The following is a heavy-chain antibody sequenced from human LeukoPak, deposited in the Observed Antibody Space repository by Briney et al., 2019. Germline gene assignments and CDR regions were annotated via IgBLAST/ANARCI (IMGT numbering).Heavy chain of an antibody. CDR1: GFTFSSYA. CDR2: ISGSGGST. Sequence: PGASLRLPCAASGFTFSSYAMSWVRQAPGKGLEWVSAISGSGGSTYYADSVKGRFTISRDNSKNTLYLQMNSLRAEDTAVYYCAKGGVRAQDYWGQGTLVTVSS. D-gene: IGHD3-10*01. CDR3: AKGGVRAQDY. V-gene: IGHV3-23*01. J-gene: IGHJ4*02.